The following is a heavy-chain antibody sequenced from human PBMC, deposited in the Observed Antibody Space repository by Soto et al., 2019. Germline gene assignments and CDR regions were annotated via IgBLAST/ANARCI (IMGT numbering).Heavy chain of an antibody. CDR1: GGSISSGGYY. Sequence: SETLSLTCTVSGGSISSGGYYWSWIRQHPGKGLEWIGYIYYSGSTYYNPSLKSRVTISVDTSKKQFSLKLSSVTAADTAVYYCARRYGGNFDYWGQGTLVTVSS. V-gene: IGHV4-31*03. J-gene: IGHJ4*02. D-gene: IGHD2-15*01. CDR2: IYYSGST. CDR3: ARRYGGNFDY.